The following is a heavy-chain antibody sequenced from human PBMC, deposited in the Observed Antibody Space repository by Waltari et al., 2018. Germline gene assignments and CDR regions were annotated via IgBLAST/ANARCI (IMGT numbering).Heavy chain of an antibody. Sequence: QLQLQESGPGLVKPSETLSLTCTVSGGSISSSSYYWGWIRQPPGKGLEWIGSIYYSGSTYYNPSLKSRVTISVDTSKNQFSLKLSSVTAADTAVYYCARGVRRNTGAFDIWGQGTMVTVSS. V-gene: IGHV4-39*01. D-gene: IGHD1-1*01. J-gene: IGHJ3*02. CDR2: IYYSGST. CDR3: ARGVRRNTGAFDI. CDR1: GGSISSSSYY.